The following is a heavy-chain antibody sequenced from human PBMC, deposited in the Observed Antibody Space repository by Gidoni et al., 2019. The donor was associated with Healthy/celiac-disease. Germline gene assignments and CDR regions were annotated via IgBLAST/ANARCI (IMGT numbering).Heavy chain of an antibody. V-gene: IGHV3-23*01. CDR2: ISGSGGST. CDR3: AKDGSRGGYFDWLLYDYYGMDV. CDR1: GFTFSSST. J-gene: IGHJ6*02. D-gene: IGHD3-9*01. Sequence: EVQLLEYGGGLVQPGGSLRLSCSASGFTFSSSTMRWVRQAQGTGVEWVSDISGSGGSTYYADSVKGRFTISRDNSKNTLYLKMNSLRAEDTAVYYCAKDGSRGGYFDWLLYDYYGMDVWGQGTTVTVSS.